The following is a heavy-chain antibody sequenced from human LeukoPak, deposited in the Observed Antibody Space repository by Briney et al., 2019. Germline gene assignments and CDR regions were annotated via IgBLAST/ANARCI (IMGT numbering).Heavy chain of an antibody. CDR1: GFIFSSYS. Sequence: PGGSLRLSCAASGFIFSSYSMSWVRQAPGMGLEWVSVITGSGGNTYYADSVKGRFTISRDSSKNTLYLQMNSLRAEDTAVYYCVKGGGNVRRYFEYWGHGTLVTVSS. V-gene: IGHV3-23*01. CDR3: VKGGGNVRRYFEY. J-gene: IGHJ4*01. D-gene: IGHD4-23*01. CDR2: ITGSGGNT.